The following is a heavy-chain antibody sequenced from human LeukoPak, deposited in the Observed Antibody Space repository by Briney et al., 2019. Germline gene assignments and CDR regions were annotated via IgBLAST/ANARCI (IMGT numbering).Heavy chain of an antibody. CDR2: IYYSGST. CDR3: ARVGYDFWSGYYHPPAGHWFDR. CDR1: GGSISSGGYY. J-gene: IGHJ5*02. V-gene: IGHV4-31*03. D-gene: IGHD3-3*01. Sequence: SQTLSLTCTVSGGSISSGGYYWSWIRQHPGKGLELIGYIYYSGSTYYNPSLKSRVTISVDTSKNQFSLKLSSVTAADTAVYYCARVGYDFWSGYYHPPAGHWFDRWGQGTLVTVSS.